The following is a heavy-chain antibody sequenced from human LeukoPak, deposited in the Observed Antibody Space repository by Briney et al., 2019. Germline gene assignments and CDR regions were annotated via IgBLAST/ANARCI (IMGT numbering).Heavy chain of an antibody. J-gene: IGHJ4*02. Sequence: SETLSLTCTVSDYSISSGYGYYWGWIRQPPGKGLEWIGNIYHSGITYYNHFNSSLKSRVTISIDTSKNQFSLRLTPVTAADTAVYFCATLVSTRYYFDYWGQGTLVTVSS. CDR1: DYSISSGYGYY. CDR3: ATLVSTRYYFDY. D-gene: IGHD5/OR15-5a*01. CDR2: IYHSGIT. V-gene: IGHV4-38-2*02.